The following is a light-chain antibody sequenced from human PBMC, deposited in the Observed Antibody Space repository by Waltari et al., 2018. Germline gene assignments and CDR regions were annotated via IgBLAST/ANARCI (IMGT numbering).Light chain of an antibody. CDR2: QDN. CDR1: GLGNRY. CDR3: QAWDDTVV. Sequence: SYDLTQPPSVSVSPGQTASISCSGEGLGNRYAYWYQQKPGQSPVLVIYQDNRRPSGIPARFSGSNSWNTATLTISGTQPMDEADYYCQAWDDTVVFGGGTELTVL. V-gene: IGLV3-1*01. J-gene: IGLJ2*01.